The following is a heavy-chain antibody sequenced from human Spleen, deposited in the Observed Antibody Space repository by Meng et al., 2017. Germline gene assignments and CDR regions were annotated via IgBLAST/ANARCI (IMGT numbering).Heavy chain of an antibody. CDR2: ISSDSRYI. CDR3: ARERTMVREFDS. D-gene: IGHD3-10*01. J-gene: IGHJ4*02. Sequence: EVQLVESGVGLVTPGGSLRLSSAASGFAFSNYSMNWVRQAPGKGREWVSSISSDSRYIFYADSVKGRFTISRDNAKNSLYLQMNSLSPEDTAVFYCARERTMVREFDSWGQGTLVTVSS. CDR1: GFAFSNYS. V-gene: IGHV3-21*01.